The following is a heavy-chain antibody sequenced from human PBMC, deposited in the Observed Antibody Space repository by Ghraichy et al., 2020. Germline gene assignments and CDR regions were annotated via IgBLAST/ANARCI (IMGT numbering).Heavy chain of an antibody. CDR2: ISGSGGST. J-gene: IGHJ3*02. D-gene: IGHD5-18*01. CDR1: GFTFSSYA. V-gene: IGHV3-23*01. Sequence: GGSLRLSCAASGFTFSSYAMSWVRQAPGKGLEWVSAISGSGGSTYYADSVKGRFTISRDNSKNTLYLQMNSLRAEDTAVYYCAKDLVDTAMVPDAFDIWGQGTMVTVSS. CDR3: AKDLVDTAMVPDAFDI.